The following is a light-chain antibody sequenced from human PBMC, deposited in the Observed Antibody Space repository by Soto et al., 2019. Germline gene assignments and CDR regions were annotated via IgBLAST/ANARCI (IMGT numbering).Light chain of an antibody. J-gene: IGKJ4*01. CDR2: WAS. V-gene: IGKV4-1*01. CDR1: QSVLYSSNNKNY. Sequence: DIVMTQSPDSLAVSLGERATINCKSSQSVLYSSNNKNYLAWYQQKPGQPPKLLIYWASTRESGVPDRFSGSGCGTDFTLTISSLQAEDMAVYCCQEYYSTPRTFGGGTKVEIK. CDR3: QEYYSTPRT.